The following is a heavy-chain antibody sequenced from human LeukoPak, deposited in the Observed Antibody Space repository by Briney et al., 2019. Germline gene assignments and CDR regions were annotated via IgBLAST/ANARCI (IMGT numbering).Heavy chain of an antibody. CDR1: GGSISSGSYY. J-gene: IGHJ3*02. D-gene: IGHD5-12*01. CDR2: IYTSGST. Sequence: PSQTLSLTCTVSGGSISSGSYYWSWIRQPAGKGLEWIGRIYTSGSTNYNPSLKSRVTISVDTSKNQFSLKLSSVTAADTAVYYCASNLDIVATGGAFDIWGQGTMVTVSS. V-gene: IGHV4-61*02. CDR3: ASNLDIVATGGAFDI.